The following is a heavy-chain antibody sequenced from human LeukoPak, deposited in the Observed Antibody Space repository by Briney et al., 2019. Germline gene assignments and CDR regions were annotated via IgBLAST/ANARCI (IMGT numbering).Heavy chain of an antibody. CDR2: ISYAGSSK. D-gene: IGHD2-15*01. CDR3: ATAKYCSGGSCYSFFDY. V-gene: IGHV3-30*03. J-gene: IGHJ4*02. CDR1: GFSFSSYG. Sequence: GGSLRLSCAASGFSFSSYGMHWVRQAPGKGLEWVAVISYAGSSKHYADSVKGRFTLSRDNSKNTLYLQMNSLSAEDTAVYYCATAKYCSGGSCYSFFDYWGQGTLVTVSS.